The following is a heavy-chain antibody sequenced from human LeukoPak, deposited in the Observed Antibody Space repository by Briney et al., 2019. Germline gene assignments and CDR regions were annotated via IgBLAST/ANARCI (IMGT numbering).Heavy chain of an antibody. J-gene: IGHJ5*02. CDR1: GGSISSYY. CDR2: IYYSGST. Sequence: SETLSLTCTVSGGSISSYYWSWIRQPPGKGLEWIGYIYYSGSTNYNPSLMSRVTISVDTSKNQFSLKLSSVTAADTAVYYCARVGSIAAAIGPFDPWGQGTLVTVSS. D-gene: IGHD6-13*01. CDR3: ARVGSIAAAIGPFDP. V-gene: IGHV4-59*01.